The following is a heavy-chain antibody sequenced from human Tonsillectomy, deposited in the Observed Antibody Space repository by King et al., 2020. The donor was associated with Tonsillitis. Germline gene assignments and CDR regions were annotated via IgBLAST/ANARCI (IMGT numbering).Heavy chain of an antibody. D-gene: IGHD3-22*01. V-gene: IGHV4-59*01. CDR2: ISYSGST. J-gene: IGHJ5*02. CDR3: ARGVGITTSGWFDP. Sequence: QLQESGPGLVKPSETLSLTCTVSGASFSRNFWSWIRQPPGKGLDWIGYISYSGSTNYNPSLKSRVTISVDTSKNQFSLKLTSVTAADTAVYYCARGVGITTSGWFDPWGQGTLVTVSS. CDR1: GASFSRNF.